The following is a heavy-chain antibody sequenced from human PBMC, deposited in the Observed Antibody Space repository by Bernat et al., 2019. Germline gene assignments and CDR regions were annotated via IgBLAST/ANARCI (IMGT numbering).Heavy chain of an antibody. CDR3: ARRRGSASLDY. V-gene: IGHV3-7*03. J-gene: IGHJ4*02. Sequence: VPLVASGGGLVQPGGSLRLLCSASGFTFSGYWMTWVPSAPGKGPECAANIKEDGSDKYYVDSVKGRFTISRDNAQNSLYLQLNSLRVEDTAVYYCARRRGSASLDYWGQGTLITVSS. CDR1: GFTFSGYW. D-gene: IGHD6-19*01. CDR2: IKEDGSDK.